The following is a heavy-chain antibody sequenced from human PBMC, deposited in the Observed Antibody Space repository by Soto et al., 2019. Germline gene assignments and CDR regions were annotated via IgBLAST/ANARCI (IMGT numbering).Heavy chain of an antibody. CDR2: ISGSGGST. CDR3: AKDREETGITPV. V-gene: IGHV3-23*01. Sequence: GSLTLSCAAPGFTFSSYAMSWVRQAPGKGLEWVSAISGSGGSTYYADSVKGRFTISRDNSKNTLYLQMNSLRAEDTAVYYCAKDREETGITPVWGQGTTVTVSS. D-gene: IGHD3-10*01. J-gene: IGHJ6*02. CDR1: GFTFSSYA.